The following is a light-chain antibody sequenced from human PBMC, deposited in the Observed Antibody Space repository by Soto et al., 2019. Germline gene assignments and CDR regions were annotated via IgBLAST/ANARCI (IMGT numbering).Light chain of an antibody. CDR3: QQYYSSRT. CDR2: GAS. V-gene: IGKV3-20*01. J-gene: IGKJ5*01. Sequence: ENVLTQSPGTLSLSPGERATLSCRASQSVSSNYLAWYQQKPGQAPRLLIYGASIRASGVPDRFSGSGSGTDFTLTISRLQPEDFAVYCCQQYYSSRTFGQGTRLEI. CDR1: QSVSSNY.